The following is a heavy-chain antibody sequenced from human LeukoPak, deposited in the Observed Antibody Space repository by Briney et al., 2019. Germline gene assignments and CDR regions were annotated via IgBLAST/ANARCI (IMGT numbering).Heavy chain of an antibody. CDR1: GGSVSSGSYY. V-gene: IGHV4-61*01. CDR3: ARLTIFGVNWFDP. J-gene: IGHJ5*02. D-gene: IGHD3-3*01. CDR2: IYYSGST. Sequence: SETLSLTCTVSGGSVSSGSYYWSWIRQPPGKRLEWIGYIYYSGSTNYNPSLKSRVTISVDTSKNQFSLKLSSVTAADTAVYYCARLTIFGVNWFDPWGQGTLVTVSS.